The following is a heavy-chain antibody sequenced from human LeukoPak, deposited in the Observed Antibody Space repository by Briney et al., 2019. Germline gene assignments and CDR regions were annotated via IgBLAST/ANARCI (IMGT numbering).Heavy chain of an antibody. CDR3: ASGDCSSTSCYGNYYGMDV. D-gene: IGHD2-2*01. CDR1: GGSISSGGYY. J-gene: IGHJ6*04. Sequence: SQTLSLTCTVSGGSISSGGYYWSWIRQHPGKGLEWIGYIYYSGSTYYNPPLKSRVTISVDTSKNQFSLRLSSVTAADTAVYYCASGDCSSTSCYGNYYGMDVWGKGTTVTVSS. V-gene: IGHV4-31*03. CDR2: IYYSGST.